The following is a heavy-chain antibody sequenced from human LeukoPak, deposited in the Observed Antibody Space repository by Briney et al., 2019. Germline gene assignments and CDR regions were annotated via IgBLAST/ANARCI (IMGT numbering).Heavy chain of an antibody. J-gene: IGHJ3*02. CDR1: GGSISSYY. D-gene: IGHD3-22*01. CDR2: IYYSGST. Sequence: SETLSLTCTVSGGSISSYYWSWIRQPPGKGLEWIGYIYYSGSTNYNPSLKSRVTISVDTSKNQFSLKLSSVTAADTAVYYCAREGDPPYYYDSSGYYYVGAFDIWGQGTMVTVSS. CDR3: AREGDPPYYYDSSGYYYVGAFDI. V-gene: IGHV4-59*01.